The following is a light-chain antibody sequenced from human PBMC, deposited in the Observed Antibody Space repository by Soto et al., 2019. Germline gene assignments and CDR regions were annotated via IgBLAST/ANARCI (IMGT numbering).Light chain of an antibody. Sequence: EIVMTQSPATLSVSPGETATLSCRASQSVTYNLAWYQQKPGQGPRLLIYGAFTRATGIPARFSGSGSVTEFTLTISSLQSEDFAVYSCQQYKNWPPLTFGGGTKVEIK. CDR2: GAF. CDR3: QQYKNWPPLT. V-gene: IGKV3-15*01. CDR1: QSVTYN. J-gene: IGKJ4*01.